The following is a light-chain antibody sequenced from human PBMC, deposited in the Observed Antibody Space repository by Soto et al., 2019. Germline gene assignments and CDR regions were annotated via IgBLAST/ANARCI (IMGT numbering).Light chain of an antibody. J-gene: IGKJ5*01. CDR1: QSVSKY. V-gene: IGKV3-11*01. CDR3: QQRSNWPIT. Sequence: EIVLTQSPATLSLSPGERATLSCRTSQSVSKYFAWYQQKPGRAPRLLNYDASSRATGIPARFIGSGSGTDFTLTISSLEPEDFAIYYCQQRSNWPITFGQGTRLEIK. CDR2: DAS.